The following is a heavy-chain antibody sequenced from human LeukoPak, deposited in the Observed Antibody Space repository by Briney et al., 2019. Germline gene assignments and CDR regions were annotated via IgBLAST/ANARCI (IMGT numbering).Heavy chain of an antibody. Sequence: GASVKVSCKASGYTFTSYNMLWVRQAPGQGLEWMGIINPSGGSTSYAQKFQGRVTMTRDTSTSTVYMELSSLRSEDTAVYYCARGGEWLDAFDIWGQGTMVTVSS. CDR2: INPSGGST. V-gene: IGHV1-46*01. J-gene: IGHJ3*02. CDR3: ARGGEWLDAFDI. D-gene: IGHD5-12*01. CDR1: GYTFTSYN.